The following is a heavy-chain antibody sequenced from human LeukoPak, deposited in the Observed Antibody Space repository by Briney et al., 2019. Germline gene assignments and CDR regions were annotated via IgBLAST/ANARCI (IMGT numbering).Heavy chain of an antibody. V-gene: IGHV3-13*01. J-gene: IGHJ6*02. CDR2: IGTAGDT. CDR3: ARAGCSSTSCYTYYYGMDV. Sequence: GGSLRLSCAASGFTFSSYDMHWVRQAPGKGLEWVSAIGTAGDTYYPGSVKGRLTISRENAKNSLYLQMNSLRAGDTAVYYCARAGCSSTSCYTYYYGMDVWGQGTTVTVS. CDR1: GFTFSSYD. D-gene: IGHD2-2*02.